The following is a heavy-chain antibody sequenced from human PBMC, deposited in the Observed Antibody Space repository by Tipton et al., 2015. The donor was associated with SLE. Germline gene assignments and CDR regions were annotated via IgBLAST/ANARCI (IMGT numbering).Heavy chain of an antibody. D-gene: IGHD3-22*01. J-gene: IGHJ3*02. CDR3: ARDFSEAMIVVVITPGI. Sequence: SLRLSCAASGFTFSTYSMNWVRQAPGEGLEWVSSISSSSSYSSSYINYADSVKGRFTISRDNSKNTLYLQMNSLRAEDTAVYYCARDFSEAMIVVVITPGIWGQGTMVTVSS. CDR1: GFTFSTYS. V-gene: IGHV3-21*01. CDR2: ISSSSSYSSSYI.